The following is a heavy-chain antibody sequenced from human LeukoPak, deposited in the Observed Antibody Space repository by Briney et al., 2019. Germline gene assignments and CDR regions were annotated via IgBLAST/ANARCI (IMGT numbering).Heavy chain of an antibody. Sequence: ASVKVSCKASGYTFTGYYMHWVRQAPGQGVEWMGWINPNSGGTNYAQKFQGRVTMTRDTSISTAYMELSRLRSDDTAVYYCARDSDLGGPSPAGYWGQGTLVTVSS. CDR2: INPNSGGT. D-gene: IGHD3-16*01. CDR1: GYTFTGYY. J-gene: IGHJ4*02. V-gene: IGHV1-2*02. CDR3: ARDSDLGGPSPAGY.